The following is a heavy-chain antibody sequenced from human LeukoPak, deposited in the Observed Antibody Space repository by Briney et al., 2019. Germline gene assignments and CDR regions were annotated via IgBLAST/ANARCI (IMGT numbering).Heavy chain of an antibody. Sequence: PGGSLRLSCLTSGFTFSTNAMSWVRQAPGKGLEWISGISGSGASTYYADSVTGRFTISRDNSKNALYLQMNSLRVEDTAVYYCAIDPNWGTHSWGQGVLVTVSS. V-gene: IGHV3-23*01. CDR3: AIDPNWGTHS. CDR2: ISGSGAST. D-gene: IGHD7-27*01. J-gene: IGHJ4*02. CDR1: GFTFSTNA.